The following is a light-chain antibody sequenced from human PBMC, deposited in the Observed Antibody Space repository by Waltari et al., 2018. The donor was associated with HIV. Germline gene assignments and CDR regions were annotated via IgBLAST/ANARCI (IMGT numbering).Light chain of an antibody. CDR1: RSVGSY. J-gene: IGKJ2*03. Sequence: EIVLTQSPATLSVSPGERATLSCRASRSVGSYLAWYQQKPGQAPRLLIYDASNRATGIPARFSGSGSGTDFTLTISSLEPEDFAVYYCQQRTNWPPYSFGQGTKLEIK. CDR3: QQRTNWPPYS. CDR2: DAS. V-gene: IGKV3-11*01.